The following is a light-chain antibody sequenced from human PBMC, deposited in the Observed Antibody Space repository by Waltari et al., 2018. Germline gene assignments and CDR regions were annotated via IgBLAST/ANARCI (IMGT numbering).Light chain of an antibody. J-gene: IGKJ4*01. Sequence: EIVLPQSPATLSLSPGERATLSCRASQCVSSYLAWYQQKSGQAPRLPIYDASNRATGIPARFSGGGSGTDFTLTISSLEPEDFAVYYCQQRSDWLLTFGGGTKVEIK. CDR1: QCVSSY. CDR2: DAS. CDR3: QQRSDWLLT. V-gene: IGKV3-11*01.